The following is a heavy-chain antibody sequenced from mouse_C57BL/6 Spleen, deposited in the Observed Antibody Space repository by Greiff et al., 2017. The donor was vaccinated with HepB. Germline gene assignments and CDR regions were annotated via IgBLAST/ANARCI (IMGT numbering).Heavy chain of an antibody. Sequence: EVQLVESGAGLVKPGGSLKLSCAASGFTFSSYAMSWVRQTPEKRLEWVAYISSGGDYIYYADIVKGRFTISRDNARNTLYLQMSSLKSEDTAMYYCTRWLGRWAMDYWGQGTSVTVSS. D-gene: IGHD4-1*01. CDR1: GFTFSSYA. CDR3: TRWLGRWAMDY. J-gene: IGHJ4*01. CDR2: ISSGGDYI. V-gene: IGHV5-9-1*02.